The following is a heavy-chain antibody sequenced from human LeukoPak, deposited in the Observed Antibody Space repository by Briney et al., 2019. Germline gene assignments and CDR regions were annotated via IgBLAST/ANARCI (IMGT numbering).Heavy chain of an antibody. D-gene: IGHD3-22*01. V-gene: IGHV4-61*02. Sequence: PSETLSLTCTVSGGSISSGSYYWSRIRQPAGKGLEWIGRIYTSGSTNYNPSLKSRVTISVDTSKNQFSLKLSSVTAADTAVYYCARDQPIYDSSGYWSGDAFDIWGQGTMVTVSS. CDR1: GGSISSGSYY. J-gene: IGHJ3*02. CDR2: IYTSGST. CDR3: ARDQPIYDSSGYWSGDAFDI.